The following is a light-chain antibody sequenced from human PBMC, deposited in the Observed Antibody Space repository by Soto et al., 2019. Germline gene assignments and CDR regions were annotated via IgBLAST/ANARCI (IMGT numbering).Light chain of an antibody. J-gene: IGLJ1*01. CDR3: SSYTRSSTSYV. Sequence: QSALTQPASVSGSPGQSITISCTGTSSDVGGYNYVSWYQQHPGKAPKLMIYEVSNRPSRVSNRFSGSKSGNTASLTISGHQAEDEADYYCSSYTRSSTSYVFGTGTKVTVL. CDR2: EVS. V-gene: IGLV2-14*01. CDR1: SSDVGGYNY.